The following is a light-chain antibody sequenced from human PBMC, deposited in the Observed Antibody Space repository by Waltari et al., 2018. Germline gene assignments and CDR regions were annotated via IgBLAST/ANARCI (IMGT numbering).Light chain of an antibody. CDR2: DNN. Sequence: QSVLTQPPSVSAAPGQKVHISCPGSSPDIGNNYVSWYQQLPGTAPKLLIYDNNKRPSGIPDRFSGSQSGTSATLGITGLQTGDEADYYCVTWDGSLSALFGGGTKLTVL. CDR3: VTWDGSLSAL. V-gene: IGLV1-51*01. CDR1: SPDIGNNY. J-gene: IGLJ3*02.